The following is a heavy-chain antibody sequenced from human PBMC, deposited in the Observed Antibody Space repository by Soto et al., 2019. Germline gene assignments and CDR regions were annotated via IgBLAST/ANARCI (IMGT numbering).Heavy chain of an antibody. J-gene: IGHJ6*02. D-gene: IGHD5-12*01. CDR3: ARGSGYSTYDAPYYYYYGMDV. V-gene: IGHV1-18*01. Sequence: QVQLVQSGAEVKKPGASVKVSCKASGYTFTSYGISWVRQAPGRGLEWMGWISAYNGNTNYAQKLQGRVTMTTDTSTSTAYMELRSLRSDDTAVYYCARGSGYSTYDAPYYYYYGMDVWGQGTTVTVSS. CDR1: GYTFTSYG. CDR2: ISAYNGNT.